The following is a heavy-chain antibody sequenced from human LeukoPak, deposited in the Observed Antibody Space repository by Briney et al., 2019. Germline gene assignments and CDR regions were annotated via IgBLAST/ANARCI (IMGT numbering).Heavy chain of an antibody. D-gene: IGHD1-26*01. CDR1: GGSISYYY. CDR2: IYYSGSTNYNPT. CDR3: ARSTWEPRDAFDI. V-gene: IGHV4-59*08. J-gene: IGHJ3*02. Sequence: SETLSLTCTVSGGSISYYYWSWIRQPPGKGLEWIGYIYYSGSTNYNPTNYNPSLRSRVTISVDTSKNQFSLKLNSVTAADTAVYYCARSTWEPRDAFDIWGQGTMVTVSS.